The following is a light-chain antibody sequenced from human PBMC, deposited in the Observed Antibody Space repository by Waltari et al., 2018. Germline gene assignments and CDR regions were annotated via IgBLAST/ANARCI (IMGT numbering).Light chain of an antibody. J-gene: IGKJ2*01. V-gene: IGKV4-1*01. CDR1: QSLLYSSNNRKY. CDR2: WAS. Sequence: DIVMTQSPDSLAVSLGERATINCKSSQSLLYSSNNRKYLAWYQQKPGQPPKLLIHWASTRDSGVPDLFSGSGSGTDFTLTISSLQAEDVAIYDCQQYYSAPYTFGRGTKLEIK. CDR3: QQYYSAPYT.